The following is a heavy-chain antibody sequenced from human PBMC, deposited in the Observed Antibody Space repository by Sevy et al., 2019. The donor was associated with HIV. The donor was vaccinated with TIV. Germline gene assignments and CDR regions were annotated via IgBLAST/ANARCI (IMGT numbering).Heavy chain of an antibody. CDR2: ISGFGDKT. CDR1: GVTFSDYA. Sequence: GGSLRLSCAVSGVTFSDYAMSWVRQAPGKGLEWVSFISGFGDKTYYADSVRGRVTISRDNSKNTLHLQMNSLIAEDTAVYYCAKAGGINWFYYYYGMDVWGQWTTVTVSS. J-gene: IGHJ6*02. V-gene: IGHV3-23*01. CDR3: AKAGGINWFYYYYGMDV. D-gene: IGHD1-1*01.